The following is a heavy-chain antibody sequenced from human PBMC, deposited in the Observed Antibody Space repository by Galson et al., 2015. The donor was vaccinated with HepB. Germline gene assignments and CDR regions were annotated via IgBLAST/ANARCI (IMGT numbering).Heavy chain of an antibody. J-gene: IGHJ4*02. CDR1: GGSISSSSYY. D-gene: IGHD3-10*01. CDR3: ASQYYYGSGSYYKYFDY. Sequence: SETLSLTCTVSGGSISSSSYYWGWIRQPPGKGLEWIGSIYYSGSTYYNPSLKSRVTISVDTSKNQFSLKLSSVTAADTAVYYCASQYYYGSGSYYKYFDYWGQGTLVTVSS. V-gene: IGHV4-39*01. CDR2: IYYSGST.